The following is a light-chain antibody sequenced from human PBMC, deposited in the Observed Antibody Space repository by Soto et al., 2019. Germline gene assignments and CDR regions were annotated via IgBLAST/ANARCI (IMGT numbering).Light chain of an antibody. Sequence: DIQMTQSPSSVSASVGDRVTITCRASPGISRSLAWYQQNPGRAPKLLIYAASTLYTGVPSRFSGSGYGTEFTLTISSPQPEDFATYYCQQVNSYPLTFGGGTKVDIK. CDR1: PGISRS. CDR3: QQVNSYPLT. V-gene: IGKV1-9*01. J-gene: IGKJ4*01. CDR2: AAS.